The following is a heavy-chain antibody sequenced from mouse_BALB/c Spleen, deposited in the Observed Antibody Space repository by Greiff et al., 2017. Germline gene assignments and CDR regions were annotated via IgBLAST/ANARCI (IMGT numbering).Heavy chain of an antibody. D-gene: IGHD2-12*01. Sequence: EVKLMESGGDLVKPGGSLKLSCAASGFTFSSYGMSWVRQTPDKRLEWVATISSGGSYTYYPDSVKGRFTISRDNAKNTLYLQMSSLKSEDTAMYYCARGDTTYFDYWGQGTTLTVSS. V-gene: IGHV5-6*01. J-gene: IGHJ2*01. CDR1: GFTFSSYG. CDR2: ISSGGSYT. CDR3: ARGDTTYFDY.